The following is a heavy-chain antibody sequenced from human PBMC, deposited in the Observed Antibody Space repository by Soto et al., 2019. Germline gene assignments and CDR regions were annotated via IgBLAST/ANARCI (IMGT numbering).Heavy chain of an antibody. CDR2: IYYSGST. D-gene: IGHD4-4*01. V-gene: IGHV4-39*07. Sequence: SETLSLTCTVSGGYISSSSYYWGWIRQPPGKGLEWIGSIYYSGSTYYNPSLKSRVTISVDRSKNQFSLKLSSVTAADTAVYYCARGMTTVTTLDYWGQGTLVTVSS. CDR3: ARGMTTVTTLDY. CDR1: GGYISSSSYY. J-gene: IGHJ4*02.